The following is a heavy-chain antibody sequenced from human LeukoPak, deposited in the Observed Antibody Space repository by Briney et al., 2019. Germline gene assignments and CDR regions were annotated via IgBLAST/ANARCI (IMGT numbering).Heavy chain of an antibody. CDR2: IYYSGST. D-gene: IGHD5-12*01. J-gene: IGHJ5*02. CDR1: GGAISSYY. Sequence: SEPLSLTCTVAGGAISSYYGSWIRKPPGKGLEWIGYIYYSGSTNYNPSLKSRVTISVDTSKNQFSLKLSSVTAADTAVYYCACSGYDYNGFDPWGQGTLVTVSS. CDR3: ACSGYDYNGFDP. V-gene: IGHV4-59*01.